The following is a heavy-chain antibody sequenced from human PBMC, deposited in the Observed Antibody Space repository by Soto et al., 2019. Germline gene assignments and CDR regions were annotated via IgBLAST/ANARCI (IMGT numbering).Heavy chain of an antibody. D-gene: IGHD6-13*01. J-gene: IGHJ4*02. Sequence: QVQLVQSGAEVKKPGSSVKVSCKASGGTFSSYSINWVRQAPGQGLEWMGGIIPIFGTANTAQKFQGRVKITADAPATTVYMELSSLRSEDTAVYYCARARAVIAAAGYFDSWGQGTLVTGSS. V-gene: IGHV1-69*01. CDR1: GGTFSSYS. CDR3: ARARAVIAAAGYFDS. CDR2: IIPIFGTA.